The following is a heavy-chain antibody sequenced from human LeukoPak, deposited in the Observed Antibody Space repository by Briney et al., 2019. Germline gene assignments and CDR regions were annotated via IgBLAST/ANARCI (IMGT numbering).Heavy chain of an antibody. V-gene: IGHV3-48*01. J-gene: IGHJ6*02. CDR2: ITGTGTNI. CDR3: ARGQAGGMDV. Sequence: GGSLRLSCVASGFSFSDYTMTWVRQAPGKGLEWLSSITGTGTNIKSADFVKGRFTISRDNAKNSLYLQMNSLRAEDTAVYYCARGQAGGMDVWGQGTTVTVSS. CDR1: GFSFSDYT.